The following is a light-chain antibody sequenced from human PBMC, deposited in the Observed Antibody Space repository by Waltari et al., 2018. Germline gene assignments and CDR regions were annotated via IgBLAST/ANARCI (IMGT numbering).Light chain of an antibody. V-gene: IGLV1-44*01. CDR3: AAWDDTLNGVL. CDR2: SYN. CDR1: GSNIDPRT. J-gene: IGLJ2*01. Sequence: QSVLTQSPSTSGTPGQTVTIFCSGSGSNIDPRTVNWYQQLPGTAPKLLIYSYNQRPSGVPDRFSGSKSGSSASLAISRLQSEDEADYYCAAWDDTLNGVLFGGGTKLTVL.